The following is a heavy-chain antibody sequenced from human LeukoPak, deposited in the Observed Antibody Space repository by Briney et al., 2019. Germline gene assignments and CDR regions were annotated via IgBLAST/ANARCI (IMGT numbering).Heavy chain of an antibody. D-gene: IGHD3-9*01. J-gene: IGHJ4*02. CDR2: INPNSGGT. V-gene: IGHV1-2*02. CDR1: GYTFTDYY. Sequence: ASVTVSCKASGYTFTDYYMHWVRQAPGQGLEWMGWINPNSGGTNYAQKFQGRVTMTRDTSISTAYMELSRMRSDDTAVYYCARALRYFDCYTNYWGQGTLVTVSS. CDR3: ARALRYFDCYTNY.